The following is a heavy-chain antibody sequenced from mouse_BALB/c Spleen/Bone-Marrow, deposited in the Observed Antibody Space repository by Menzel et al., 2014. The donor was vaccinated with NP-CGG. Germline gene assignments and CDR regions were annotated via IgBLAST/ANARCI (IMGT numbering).Heavy chain of an antibody. D-gene: IGHD4-1*01. CDR3: ARKGTGTSYFDY. CDR2: IHYSVGT. Sequence: EVQGVESGPDLVKPSQSLSLTCTVTGFSIXSGYSWHWIRQFPGNKLEWMGYIHYSVGTNYNPSLKSRISITRDTSKNQFFLQLNSVTTEDTATYYCARKGTGTSYFDYWGQGTTLTVSS. V-gene: IGHV3-1*02. J-gene: IGHJ2*01. CDR1: GFSIXSGYS.